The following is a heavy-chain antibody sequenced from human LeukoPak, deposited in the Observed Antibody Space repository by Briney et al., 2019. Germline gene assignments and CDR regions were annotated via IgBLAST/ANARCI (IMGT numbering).Heavy chain of an antibody. CDR3: AKDRGIEYSSGWFGY. J-gene: IGHJ5*01. Sequence: PGGSLRLSCAASGFTFDGYAMHWVRQAPGKGLEWVSGISWNSGSIGYADSVKGRFTISRDNAKNSLYLQMNSLRAEDTALYYCAKDRGIEYSSGWFGYWGQGTLVTVSS. D-gene: IGHD6-19*01. V-gene: IGHV3-9*01. CDR2: ISWNSGSI. CDR1: GFTFDGYA.